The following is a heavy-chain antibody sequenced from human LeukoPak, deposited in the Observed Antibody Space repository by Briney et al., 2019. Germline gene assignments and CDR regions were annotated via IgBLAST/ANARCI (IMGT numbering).Heavy chain of an antibody. D-gene: IGHD6-13*01. CDR2: LYDSGST. Sequence: PSETLSLTCTVSGGSISSYYWSWIRQPPGKGLEWIGYLYDSGSTNYNPSLKSQVTISVDTSKNQFSLKVSSVTAADTAVYYCARAYSSSWYFNWFDPWGQGTLVTVSS. J-gene: IGHJ5*02. CDR1: GGSISSYY. CDR3: ARAYSSSWYFNWFDP. V-gene: IGHV4-59*01.